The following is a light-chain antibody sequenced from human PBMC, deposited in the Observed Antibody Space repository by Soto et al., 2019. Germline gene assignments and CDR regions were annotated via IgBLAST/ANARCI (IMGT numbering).Light chain of an antibody. CDR3: QHYDNLPRYS. CDR1: QDISNS. J-gene: IGKJ2*01. Sequence: DIQMTQSPSSLSTSVGERVTITCQASQDISNSLNWYQQKQGKAPNLLIYEASKLQTGVPSRFSGGGSGTHFTFTISNLQPEDIATYYCQHYDNLPRYSFGLGTKLEIK. V-gene: IGKV1-33*01. CDR2: EAS.